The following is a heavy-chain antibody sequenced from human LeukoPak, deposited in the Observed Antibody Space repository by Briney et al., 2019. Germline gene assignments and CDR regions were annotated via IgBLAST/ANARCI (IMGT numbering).Heavy chain of an antibody. V-gene: IGHV4-39*01. D-gene: IGHD3-9*01. Sequence: SETLSLTCTVSGGSIRSDYWGWIRQPPGKGLEWIGSIYYSGSTYYNPSLKSRVTISVDTSKNQFSLKLSSVTAADTALYYCARRDDTLTGYCFDYWGQGTLVTVSS. CDR3: ARRDDTLTGYCFDY. CDR2: IYYSGST. J-gene: IGHJ4*02. CDR1: GGSIRSDY.